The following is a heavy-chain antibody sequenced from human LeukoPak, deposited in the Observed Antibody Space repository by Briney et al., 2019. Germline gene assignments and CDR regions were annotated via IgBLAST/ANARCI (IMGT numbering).Heavy chain of an antibody. CDR2: ISYDGSNK. CDR1: GFTFSSYA. J-gene: IGHJ4*02. Sequence: PGGSLRLSCAASGFTFSSYAMHWVRQAPGKGLEWVAVISYDGSNKYYADSVKGRFTISRDNSKNTLYLQMNSLRAEDTAVYYCARVTVPFVWFGDLYYWGQGTLVTVSS. V-gene: IGHV3-30-3*01. D-gene: IGHD3-10*01. CDR3: ARVTVPFVWFGDLYY.